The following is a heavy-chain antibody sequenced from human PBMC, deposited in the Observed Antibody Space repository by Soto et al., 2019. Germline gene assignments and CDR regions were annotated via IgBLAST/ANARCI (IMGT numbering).Heavy chain of an antibody. V-gene: IGHV4-39*01. CDR2: IYYDGNT. CDR1: GDSISSNSHY. Sequence: PSETLSLTCTVSGDSISSNSHYWGWIRQPPGKGLESIANIYYDGNTYYNPSLKSRVTISLDTSKNQFSLRLNSVTAADTAVYYCAKLSFLFDLLTGSYRNNWFDPWGQGILVTVSS. CDR3: AKLSFLFDLLTGSYRNNWFDP. D-gene: IGHD3-9*01. J-gene: IGHJ5*02.